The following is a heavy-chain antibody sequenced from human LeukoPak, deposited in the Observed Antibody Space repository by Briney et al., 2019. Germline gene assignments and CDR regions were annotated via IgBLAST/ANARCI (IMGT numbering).Heavy chain of an antibody. CDR1: GGSFSGYY. D-gene: IGHD1-26*01. CDR2: INHSGST. Sequence: SETLSLTCAVYGGSFSGYYWSWIRQPPGKGLEWIGEINHSGSTNYNPSLKSRVTISVDTSKNQFSLKLSSVTVADTAVYYCARGFRSYPSYYGMDVWGQGTTVTVSS. J-gene: IGHJ6*02. CDR3: ARGFRSYPSYYGMDV. V-gene: IGHV4-34*01.